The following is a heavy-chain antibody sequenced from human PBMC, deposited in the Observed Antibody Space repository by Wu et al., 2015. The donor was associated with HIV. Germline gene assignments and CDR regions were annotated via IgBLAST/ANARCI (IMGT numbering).Heavy chain of an antibody. Sequence: QGRLKQFGPQVKKPGAFVTVSCVASDYTFVNYFINWVRHIPGKGFEWMGWINPRGGSVNYSGTFRDRMSMYRDTSRDTAYMELRSLRSDDTAVYYCATVERGVYYGSGRADAFDIWGQGTMVTVSS. CDR1: DYTFVNYF. V-gene: IGHV1-2*02. CDR2: INPRGGSV. D-gene: IGHD3-10*01. CDR3: ATVERGVYYGSGRADAFDI. J-gene: IGHJ3*02.